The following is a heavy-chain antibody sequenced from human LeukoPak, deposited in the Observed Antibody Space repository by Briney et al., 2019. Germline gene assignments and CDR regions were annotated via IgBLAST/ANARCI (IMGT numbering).Heavy chain of an antibody. Sequence: SQTLSLTCTVSGGSISTGDYYWSWIRQPPGKGLEYIGYIYYSGSTYYNPSLKSRITISVDTSKNQFSLKLSSVPAADTAVYYCAVGHYYHNSGYLFDSWGQGTLVTVSS. CDR1: GGSISTGDYY. CDR3: AVGHYYHNSGYLFDS. J-gene: IGHJ4*02. D-gene: IGHD3-22*01. V-gene: IGHV4-30-4*01. CDR2: IYYSGST.